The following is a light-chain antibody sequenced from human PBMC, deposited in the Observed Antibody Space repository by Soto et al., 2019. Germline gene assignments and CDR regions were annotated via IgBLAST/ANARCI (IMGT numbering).Light chain of an antibody. V-gene: IGKV3-11*01. CDR3: QQRSNWFT. Sequence: EIVLTQSPATLSLSPGERATLSCRAGQSVSSYLAWYQQKPGQAPRLLIYDASNRATGIPARFSGSGSATDFTLTISSLAPEDFAVYYCQQRSNWFTFGQGTRLEI. CDR1: QSVSSY. J-gene: IGKJ5*01. CDR2: DAS.